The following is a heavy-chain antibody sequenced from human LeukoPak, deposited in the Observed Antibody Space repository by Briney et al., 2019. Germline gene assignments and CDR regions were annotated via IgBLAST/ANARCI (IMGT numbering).Heavy chain of an antibody. J-gene: IGHJ4*02. V-gene: IGHV4-59*08. D-gene: IGHD3-22*01. Sequence: SETLSLTRTVSGGSISSYYWSWIRQSPGKGLEWIGYIYYSGSTNYNPSLKSRVTISVDTSKNQFSLKLSSVTAADTAVYYCARLRYYDSPPADYWGQGTLVTVSS. CDR1: GGSISSYY. CDR3: ARLRYYDSPPADY. CDR2: IYYSGST.